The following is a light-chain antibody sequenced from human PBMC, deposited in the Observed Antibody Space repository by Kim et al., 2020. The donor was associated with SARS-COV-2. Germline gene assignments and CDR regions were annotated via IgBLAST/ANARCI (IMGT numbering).Light chain of an antibody. CDR1: KLGDKY. V-gene: IGLV3-1*01. Sequence: SYELTQPPSVSVSPGQAASITCSGAKLGDKYVSWYQQKPGQSPVLVIYQDTKRPSGSPGRFSGSNSGITATLTISGTQPMDEAVYYCQAWDSSTWVFGGGTQLTVL. CDR2: QDT. J-gene: IGLJ3*02. CDR3: QAWDSSTWV.